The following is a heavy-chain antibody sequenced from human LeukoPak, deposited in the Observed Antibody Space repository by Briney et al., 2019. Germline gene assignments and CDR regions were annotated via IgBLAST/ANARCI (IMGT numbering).Heavy chain of an antibody. Sequence: SETLSLTCTVSGGSISSSSYYWDWIRQPPGKGLEWIGSIYYSGSTYYNPSLKSRVTISVDTSKNQFSLKLSSVTAADTAVYYCAREYYYDSSGYYPGVFDYWGQGTLVTVSS. CDR2: IYYSGST. V-gene: IGHV4-39*02. CDR3: AREYYYDSSGYYPGVFDY. CDR1: GGSISSSSYY. J-gene: IGHJ4*02. D-gene: IGHD3-22*01.